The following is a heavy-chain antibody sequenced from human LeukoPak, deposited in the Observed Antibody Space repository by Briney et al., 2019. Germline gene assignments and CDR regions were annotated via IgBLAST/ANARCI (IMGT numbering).Heavy chain of an antibody. CDR3: TTDIRFLEWSDFDY. Sequence: PGGSLRLSCAASGFTFSNAWMSWVRQAPGKGLEWVGRIKSKTDGGTTDYAAPVKGRFTISRDDSKNTLYLQMNSLKTEDTAVYYCTTDIRFLEWSDFDYWGQGTLVTVSS. D-gene: IGHD3-3*01. CDR1: GFTFSNAW. J-gene: IGHJ4*02. CDR2: IKSKTDGGTT. V-gene: IGHV3-15*01.